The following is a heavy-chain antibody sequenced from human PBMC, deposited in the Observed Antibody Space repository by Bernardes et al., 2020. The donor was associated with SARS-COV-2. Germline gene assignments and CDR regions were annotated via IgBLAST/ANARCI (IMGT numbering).Heavy chain of an antibody. Sequence: GGSLRVSCAASGFTFSSYAMSWVRQAPGKGLEWVSVTSGSGDSTYYADSLKGRFTISRDNSKNALYLQMNSLRAEDTAVYYCAKARDGGAPRDYWGQGTLVTVSS. CDR3: AKARDGGAPRDY. D-gene: IGHD3-16*01. J-gene: IGHJ4*02. V-gene: IGHV3-23*01. CDR1: GFTFSSYA. CDR2: TSGSGDST.